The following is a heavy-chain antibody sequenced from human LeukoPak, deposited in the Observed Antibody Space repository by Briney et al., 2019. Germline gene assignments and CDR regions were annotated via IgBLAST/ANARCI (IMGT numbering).Heavy chain of an antibody. CDR1: GFTFSSYG. J-gene: IGHJ4*02. Sequence: GGSLRLSCAASGFTFSSYGMSWVRQAPGKGLEWVSAISGSGGSTYYADSVKGRFTISRDNSKNTLYLQMNSLRAEDTAVYYCARGSQQLVLYYWGQGTLVTVSS. V-gene: IGHV3-23*01. CDR2: ISGSGGST. CDR3: ARGSQQLVLYY. D-gene: IGHD6-13*01.